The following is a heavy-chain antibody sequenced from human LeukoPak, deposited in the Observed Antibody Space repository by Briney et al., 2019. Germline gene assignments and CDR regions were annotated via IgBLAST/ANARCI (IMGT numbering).Heavy chain of an antibody. D-gene: IGHD2-2*03. V-gene: IGHV3-48*03. Sequence: PGGSLRLSCAASGFNFHSHEMNWVRQAPGKGLEFISYISPSGTTMYYADSVKGRFTISRDNAKNSLYLQMNSLRAEDTAVYYCARGGYCTTALCYAMNPFDIWGQGTMVTVSS. CDR1: GFNFHSHE. CDR3: ARGGYCTTALCYAMNPFDI. CDR2: ISPSGTTM. J-gene: IGHJ3*02.